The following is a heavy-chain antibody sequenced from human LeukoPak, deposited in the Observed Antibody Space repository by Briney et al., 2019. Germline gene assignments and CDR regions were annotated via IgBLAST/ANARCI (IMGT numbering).Heavy chain of an antibody. J-gene: IGHJ2*01. Sequence: GGSLRLSCTASGFTFSSYSMNWVRQAPGKGLEWVSSISSSSSYIYYADSVKGRFTISRDNAKNSLYLQMNSLRAEDTAVYYCARLGYSSGWWYFDLWGRGTLVTVSS. CDR2: ISSSSSYI. CDR3: ARLGYSSGWWYFDL. D-gene: IGHD6-19*01. V-gene: IGHV3-21*01. CDR1: GFTFSSYS.